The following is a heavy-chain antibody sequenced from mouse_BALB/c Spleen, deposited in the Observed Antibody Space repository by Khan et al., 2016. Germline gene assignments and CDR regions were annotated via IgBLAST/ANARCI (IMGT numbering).Heavy chain of an antibody. CDR2: IWADGRT. D-gene: IGHD2-12*01. V-gene: IGHV2-6-7*01. CDR3: SSDYDGFAY. J-gene: IGHJ3*01. Sequence: QVQLKESGPGLVAPSQSPSITCTVSGFSLTGYGVNWVRQPPGKGLEWLGKIWADGRTDYNSALKSRVSISKDNSKSQVVLKMNSLQTDDTVNYYCSSDYDGFAYWGQGTLVIVSA. CDR1: GFSLTGYG.